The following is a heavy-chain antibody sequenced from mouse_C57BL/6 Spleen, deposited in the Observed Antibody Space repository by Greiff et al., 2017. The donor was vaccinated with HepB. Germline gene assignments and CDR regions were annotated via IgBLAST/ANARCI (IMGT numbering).Heavy chain of an antibody. CDR2: IHPNSGST. J-gene: IGHJ4*01. CDR3: ARASNYEDYAMDY. Sequence: QVQLKQPGAELVKPGASVKLSCKASGYTFTSYWMHWVKQRPGQGLEWIGMIHPNSGSTNYNEKFKSKATLTVDKSSSTAYMQLSSLTSEDSAVYYCARASNYEDYAMDYWGQGTSVTVSS. D-gene: IGHD2-5*01. CDR1: GYTFTSYW. V-gene: IGHV1-64*01.